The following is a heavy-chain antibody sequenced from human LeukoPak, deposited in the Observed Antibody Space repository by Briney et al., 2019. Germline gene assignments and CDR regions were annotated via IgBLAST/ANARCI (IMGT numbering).Heavy chain of an antibody. V-gene: IGHV4-61*01. CDR3: ARDQWLVGAFDI. D-gene: IGHD6-19*01. CDR2: IYYSGST. CDR1: GGSVSSGSYY. Sequence: PSETLSLTCTVSGGSVSSGSYYWSWIRQPPGKGLEWIGHIYYSGSTNYNPSLKSRVTISVDTSKIQFSLKLSSVTAADTAVYYCARDQWLVGAFDIWGQGTMVTVSS. J-gene: IGHJ3*02.